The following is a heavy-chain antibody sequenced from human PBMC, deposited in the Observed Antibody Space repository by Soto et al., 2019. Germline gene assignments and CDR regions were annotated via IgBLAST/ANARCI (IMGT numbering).Heavy chain of an antibody. Sequence: QVQLVQSGAEVKKPGSSVKVSCKPSGGTFSSDAITWVRQAPGQGLEWMGGIIPIFGTINYAQKFQGRVTITADKSTTTAYMGLSSLRSEDTAIYYCARDKSADSSGYLYYFDYWGQGTLVTVSS. J-gene: IGHJ4*02. D-gene: IGHD3-22*01. CDR3: ARDKSADSSGYLYYFDY. CDR2: IIPIFGTI. V-gene: IGHV1-69*06. CDR1: GGTFSSDA.